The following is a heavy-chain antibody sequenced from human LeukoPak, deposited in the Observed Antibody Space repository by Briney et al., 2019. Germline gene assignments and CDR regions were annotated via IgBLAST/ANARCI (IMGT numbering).Heavy chain of an antibody. V-gene: IGHV3-15*01. J-gene: IGHJ4*02. CDR1: GFTFSNVW. Sequence: GGSLRLSCAASGFTFSNVWMSWVRQAPGKGLEWVGRINTKIDGGTTDYAAPVKGRFTISRDDSKNTLYLQMNSLKTEDTAVYYCTTIPGYSSNWYYPDYWGQGTLVTVSS. CDR2: INTKIDGGTT. CDR3: TTIPGYSSNWYYPDY. D-gene: IGHD6-13*01.